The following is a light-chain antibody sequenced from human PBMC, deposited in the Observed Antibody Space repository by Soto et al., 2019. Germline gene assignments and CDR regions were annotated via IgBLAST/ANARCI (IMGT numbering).Light chain of an antibody. Sequence: EIVMTQSPATLSVSAGERATLSCRASQSVSSNLAWYQQKPGQAPRLLVYGASTSATGIPASLSGSGSGTQFTLTISSLQSEDFAVYYFQQQNNWPLTFGGGTKGEIK. CDR1: QSVSSN. J-gene: IGKJ4*01. V-gene: IGKV3-15*01. CDR3: QQQNNWPLT. CDR2: GAS.